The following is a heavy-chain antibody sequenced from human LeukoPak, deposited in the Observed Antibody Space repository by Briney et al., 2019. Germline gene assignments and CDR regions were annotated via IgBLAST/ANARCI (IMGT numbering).Heavy chain of an antibody. CDR2: IYYSGST. V-gene: IGHV4-39*01. Sequence: PSETLSLTCTVSGGSISSSSYYWGWIRRPPGKGLEWIGSIYYSGSTYYNPSLKSRVTISVDTSKNQFSLKLSSVTAADTAVYYCARPYGGSVFDYWGQGTLVTVSS. CDR1: GGSISSSSYY. CDR3: ARPYGGSVFDY. J-gene: IGHJ4*02. D-gene: IGHD4/OR15-4a*01.